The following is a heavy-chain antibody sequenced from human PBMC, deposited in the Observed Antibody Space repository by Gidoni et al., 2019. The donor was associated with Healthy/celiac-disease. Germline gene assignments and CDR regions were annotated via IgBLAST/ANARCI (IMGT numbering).Heavy chain of an antibody. CDR3: ARGSRFDYVWGSYRDAFDI. CDR1: GGSFSVYY. D-gene: IGHD3-16*02. CDR2: ITHSGST. V-gene: IGHV4-34*01. Sequence: QVQLQQWGAGLFKPSETLSLTCTVYGGSFSVYYWSWIRQPPGKGLEWIGEITHSGSTNYNPSLTSRVTISVDTSKNQFSLKLSSVTAADTAVYYCARGSRFDYVWGSYRDAFDIWGQGTLVTVSS. J-gene: IGHJ3*02.